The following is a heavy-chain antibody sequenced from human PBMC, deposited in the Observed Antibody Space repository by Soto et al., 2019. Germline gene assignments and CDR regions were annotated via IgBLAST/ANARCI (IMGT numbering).Heavy chain of an antibody. Sequence: EVQLLESGGGLVQPGGSLRLSCAASGFTFSSYAMRWARQAPVKGLEWVSAISGSGGSTYYADSVKGRFTISRDNSRNALDLQMNSLRAGDSVVYYCARRGSASYSDYWGQGTLVTVSP. V-gene: IGHV3-23*01. D-gene: IGHD6-19*01. J-gene: IGHJ4*02. CDR3: ARRGSASYSDY. CDR2: ISGSGGST. CDR1: GFTFSSYA.